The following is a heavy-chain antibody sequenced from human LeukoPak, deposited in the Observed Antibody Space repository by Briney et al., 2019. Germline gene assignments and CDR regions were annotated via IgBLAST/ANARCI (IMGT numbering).Heavy chain of an antibody. CDR1: GFTFSSYS. D-gene: IGHD3-22*01. CDR3: AKDFTYDSSGYHIDY. J-gene: IGHJ4*02. CDR2: ISWNSGSI. V-gene: IGHV3-9*01. Sequence: GGSLRLSCAASGFTFSSYSMNWVRQAPGEGLEWVSGISWNSGSIGYADSVKGRFTISRDNAKNSLYLQMNSLRAEDTALYYCAKDFTYDSSGYHIDYWGQGTLVTVSS.